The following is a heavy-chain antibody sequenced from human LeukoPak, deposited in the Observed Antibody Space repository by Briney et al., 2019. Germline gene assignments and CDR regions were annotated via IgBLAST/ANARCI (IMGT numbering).Heavy chain of an antibody. D-gene: IGHD5-12*01. V-gene: IGHV4-61*01. CDR1: GGSVSSGSYY. J-gene: IGHJ4*02. Sequence: SETLSLTCTVSGGSVSSGSYYWSWIRQPPGKGLEWIGYIYYSGSTNYNPSLKSRVTISVDTSKNQFSLKLSSVTAADTAVYYCARRSGYDPLDYWGQGALVTVSS. CDR3: ARRSGYDPLDY. CDR2: IYYSGST.